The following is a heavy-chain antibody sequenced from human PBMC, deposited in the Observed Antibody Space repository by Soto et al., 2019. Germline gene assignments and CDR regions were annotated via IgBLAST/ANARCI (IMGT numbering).Heavy chain of an antibody. D-gene: IGHD2-2*01. CDR2: INHSGST. CDR1: GGSFSGYY. V-gene: IGHV4-34*01. CDR3: ASRPYCSSTSCYNWFDP. J-gene: IGHJ5*02. Sequence: SETLSLTCAVYGGSFSGYYWSWIRQPPGKGLEWIGEINHSGSTNYNPSLKSRVTISVDTSKNQFSLKLSSVTAADTAVYYCASRPYCSSTSCYNWFDPWGQGTLVTVSS.